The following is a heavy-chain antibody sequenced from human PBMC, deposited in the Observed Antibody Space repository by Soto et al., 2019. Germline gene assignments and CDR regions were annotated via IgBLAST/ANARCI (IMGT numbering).Heavy chain of an antibody. CDR2: MYNTGST. CDR1: GCSISRYY. V-gene: IGHV4-59*01. D-gene: IGHD2-21*02. CDR3: ARDLWGYCGTDCYPLDV. J-gene: IGHJ6*01. Sequence: SETLSLTCTVSGCSISRYYWSWIRQPPGKGLEWIGYMYNTGSTVYNPPFKSRVTISVDTSKNQFSLKLNSVTAADTAAYYCARDLWGYCGTDCYPLDVWGQGTTVTVSS.